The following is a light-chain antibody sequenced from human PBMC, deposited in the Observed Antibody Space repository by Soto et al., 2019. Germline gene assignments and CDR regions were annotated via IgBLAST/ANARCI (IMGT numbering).Light chain of an antibody. J-gene: IGLJ2*01. V-gene: IGLV2-23*01. Sequence: QSALTQPASVSGSPGQSITISCSGISSDIGIYNRVSWYQRHPDKAPKLMIYEDNRRPSGVSDRFSGSKSGNTASLTISGLQVEDEADYYCWSYAGSSTYVVFGGGTKLTVL. CDR1: SSDIGIYNR. CDR3: WSYAGSSTYVV. CDR2: EDN.